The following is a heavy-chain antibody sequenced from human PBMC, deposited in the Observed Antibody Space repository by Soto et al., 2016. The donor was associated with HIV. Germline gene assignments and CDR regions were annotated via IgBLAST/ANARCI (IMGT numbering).Heavy chain of an antibody. Sequence: EVQLLESGGGLVQPGGPVRLSCAASKFTFSSYAMSWVRQAPGKGLEWVSAISGSGGSTYYADSVKGRFTISRDNSKNTLYLQMNSLGAEDTAVYYCAKDRGTMVRGVTLYYYYYGMDVWGQGTTVTVSS. CDR1: KFTFSSYA. V-gene: IGHV3-23*01. J-gene: IGHJ6*02. CDR3: AKDRGTMVRGVTLYYYYYGMDV. D-gene: IGHD3-10*01. CDR2: ISGSGGST.